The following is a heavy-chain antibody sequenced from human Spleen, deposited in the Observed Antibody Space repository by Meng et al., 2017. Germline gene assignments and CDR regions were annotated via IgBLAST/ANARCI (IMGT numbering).Heavy chain of an antibody. D-gene: IGHD5/OR15-5a*01. Sequence: GESLKISCAASGFTVSSNYMGWVRQAPGKGLEWVSVIYSGGSTYYADSVKGRFTISRDNSKNTLYLQMNSLRAEDTAVYYCARDLSLYDSYYYYGMDVWGQGTTVTVSS. J-gene: IGHJ6*02. CDR2: IYSGGST. CDR3: ARDLSLYDSYYYYGMDV. V-gene: IGHV3-66*02. CDR1: GFTVSSNY.